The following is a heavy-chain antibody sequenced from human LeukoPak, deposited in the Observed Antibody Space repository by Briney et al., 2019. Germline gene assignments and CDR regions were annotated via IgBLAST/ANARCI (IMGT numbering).Heavy chain of an antibody. V-gene: IGHV3-74*01. CDR2: INNDGTGT. Sequence: GGSLRLSCAASGFVFRSYWMYWVRHAPGKGLVWVSRINNDGTGTTFADSVKGRFTISRDNSKNTLYLQMNSLRAEDTAVYYCAKDRSSSGYWYFDLWGRGTLVTVSS. CDR1: GFVFRSYW. D-gene: IGHD6-6*01. CDR3: AKDRSSSGYWYFDL. J-gene: IGHJ2*01.